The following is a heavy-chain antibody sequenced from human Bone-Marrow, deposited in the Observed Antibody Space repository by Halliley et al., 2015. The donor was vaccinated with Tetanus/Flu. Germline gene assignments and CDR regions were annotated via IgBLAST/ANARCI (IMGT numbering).Heavy chain of an antibody. D-gene: IGHD2-15*01. V-gene: IGHV3-7*04. Sequence: LGGVAHMKRGGSGEYSVSMKGRFSMSRDDATNSVFLQMNGLRVEEAAAYYCARWRGLQSEFDSWGQGTLVPVSS. CDR2: MKRGGSGE. J-gene: IGHJ4*02. CDR3: ARWRGLQSEFDS.